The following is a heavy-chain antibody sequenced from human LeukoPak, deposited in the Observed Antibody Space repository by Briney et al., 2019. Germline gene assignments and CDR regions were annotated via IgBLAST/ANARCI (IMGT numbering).Heavy chain of an antibody. CDR1: GGSISSYY. Sequence: SETLSLTCTVSGGSISSYYWSWIRQPPGKGLEWIGYIYYSGSTNYNPSLKSRVTISVDTSKNQFSLKLSSVTAADTAVYYCARVVVGELFHVDYWGQGTLVTVSS. CDR2: IYYSGST. V-gene: IGHV4-59*01. J-gene: IGHJ4*02. D-gene: IGHD3-10*01. CDR3: ARVVVGELFHVDY.